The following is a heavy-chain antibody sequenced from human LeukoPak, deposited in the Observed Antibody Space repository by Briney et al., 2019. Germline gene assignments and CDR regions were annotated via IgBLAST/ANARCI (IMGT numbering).Heavy chain of an antibody. D-gene: IGHD1-26*01. J-gene: IGHJ4*02. CDR1: GFTFSNFW. CDR2: IKQDGSEI. Sequence: GGSLRLSCAASGFTFSNFWMNWVRQAPGKGLEWVANIKQDGSEIYYVDSVKGRFTISRDNSKNTLYLQMNSLRAEDTAVYYCASSGSYRFDYWGQGTLVTVSS. V-gene: IGHV3-7*01. CDR3: ASSGSYRFDY.